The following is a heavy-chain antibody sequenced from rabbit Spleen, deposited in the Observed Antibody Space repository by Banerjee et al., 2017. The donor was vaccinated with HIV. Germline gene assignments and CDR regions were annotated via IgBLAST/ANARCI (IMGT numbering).Heavy chain of an antibody. CDR1: GFSFSSYW. V-gene: IGHV1S45*01. Sequence: QEQLEESGGDLVKPEGSLTLTCTASGFSFSSYWMCWVRQAPGKGLEWIGCIVTGSTRPYYASWAKGRFTISKTSSATVTLQMTSLTVADTATYFCARNYGDADYDDLWGPGTLVTVS. D-gene: IGHD6-1*01. CDR2: IVTGSTRP. CDR3: ARNYGDADYDDL. J-gene: IGHJ4*01.